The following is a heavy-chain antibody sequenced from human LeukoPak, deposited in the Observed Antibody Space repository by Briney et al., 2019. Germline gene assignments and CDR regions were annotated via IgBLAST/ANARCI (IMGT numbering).Heavy chain of an antibody. J-gene: IGHJ4*02. V-gene: IGHV1-46*01. CDR2: INPSGGST. CDR1: GYTFTSHH. CDR3: ARIESWNSDY. Sequence: ASVKVSCKASGYTFTSHHIHWVRQAPGRGLEWMGIINPSGGSTNYARKFQGRLIVTRDTSTSTLYMELSSLTSEDTAVYYCARIESWNSDYWGQGTLVTVSS. D-gene: IGHD1-7*01.